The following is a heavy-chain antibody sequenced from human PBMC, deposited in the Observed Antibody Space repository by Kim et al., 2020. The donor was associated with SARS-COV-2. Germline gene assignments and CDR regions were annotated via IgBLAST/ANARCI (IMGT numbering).Heavy chain of an antibody. CDR3: AREMWWQQLVKYFDY. Sequence: EAVKGRINHSRDTAKNSLYLKLTGMRAEDTAVYYCAREMWWQQLVKYFDYWGQGTLVTVSS. J-gene: IGHJ4*02. D-gene: IGHD6-13*01. V-gene: IGHV3-11*05.